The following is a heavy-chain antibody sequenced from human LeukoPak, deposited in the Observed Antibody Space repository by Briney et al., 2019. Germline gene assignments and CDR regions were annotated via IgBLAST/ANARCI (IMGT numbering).Heavy chain of an antibody. J-gene: IGHJ5*02. CDR3: ARGGIQLWLPSRNWFAP. V-gene: IGHV1-69*08. CDR2: IIPILGKT. D-gene: IGHD5-18*01. Sequence: SMKLSCTASGGTFSSNTISWERQAPGQGLEWVGRIIPILGKTNYTQKVQGRVTITADKSTRTAYMELSSLRSEDTAVYYCARGGIQLWLPSRNWFAPWGQGTLVTLSS. CDR1: GGTFSSNT.